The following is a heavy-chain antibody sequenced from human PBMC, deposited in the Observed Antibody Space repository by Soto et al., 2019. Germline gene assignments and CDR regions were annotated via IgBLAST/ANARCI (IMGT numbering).Heavy chain of an antibody. Sequence: RSETLALTCSVSDGSVRNGMYYWSWVRQPPGKGLEWLGNVHFSGSTIYNPSLMGRVTMSVDMSSNHVFLELTSVTAADTAMYYVARYCSHLDCHYLYYVDSWGQGTHVTVSS. CDR2: VHFSGST. D-gene: IGHD2-15*01. CDR3: ARYCSHLDCHYLYYVDS. J-gene: IGHJ4*02. CDR1: DGSVRNGMYY. V-gene: IGHV4-61*01.